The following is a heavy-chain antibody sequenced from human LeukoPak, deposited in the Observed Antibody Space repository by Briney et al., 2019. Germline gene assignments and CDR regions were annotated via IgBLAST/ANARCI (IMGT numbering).Heavy chain of an antibody. V-gene: IGHV4-30-2*01. J-gene: IGHJ4*02. Sequence: SETLSLTCAVSGGSISSGGYSWSWIRQPPGKGLEWIGYIYHSGSTYYNPSLKSRVTISVDRSKNQFSLKLSSVTAADTAVYYCARGRRFDYWGQGTLVTVSS. CDR1: GGSISSGGYS. CDR3: ARGRRFDY. CDR2: IYHSGST. D-gene: IGHD1-14*01.